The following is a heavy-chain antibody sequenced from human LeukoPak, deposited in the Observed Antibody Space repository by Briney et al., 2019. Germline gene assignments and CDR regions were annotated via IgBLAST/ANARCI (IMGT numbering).Heavy chain of an antibody. CDR3: TTGAEPNIVVVPAAMSKVDY. CDR2: IKSKTDGGTT. V-gene: IGHV3-15*01. CDR1: GFTFSNYG. J-gene: IGHJ4*02. Sequence: GGSLRLSCAASGFTFSNYGMHWVRQAPGKGLEWVGRIKSKTDGGTTDYAAPVKGRFTISRDDSKNTLYLQMNSLKTEDTAVYYCTTGAEPNIVVVPAAMSKVDYWGQGTLVTVSS. D-gene: IGHD2-2*01.